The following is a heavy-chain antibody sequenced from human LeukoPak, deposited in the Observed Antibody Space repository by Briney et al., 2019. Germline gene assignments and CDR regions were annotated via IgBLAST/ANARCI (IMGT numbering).Heavy chain of an antibody. CDR2: IIPILRIA. V-gene: IGHV1-69*04. CDR3: AVRNGDYVFWFDP. J-gene: IGHJ5*02. D-gene: IGHD4-17*01. CDR1: GGTFSSYA. Sequence: ASVKVSCKASGGTFSSYAISWVRQAPGQGLEWMGRIIPILRIANYAQKFQGRVTITADKSTSTAYMELSSLRSEDTAVYYCAVRNGDYVFWFDPWGQGTLVTVSS.